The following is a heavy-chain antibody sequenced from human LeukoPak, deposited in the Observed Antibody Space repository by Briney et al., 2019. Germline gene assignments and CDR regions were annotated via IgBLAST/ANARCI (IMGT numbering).Heavy chain of an antibody. CDR3: ARDPGLGSLPYYFDY. Sequence: PGGSLRLSCAASGFTFSSYSMNWVRQAPGKGLGWVSSISSSSSYIYYADSVKGRFTISRDNAKNSLYLQMNSLRAEDTAVYYCARDPGLGSLPYYFDYWGQGTLVTVSS. CDR1: GFTFSSYS. V-gene: IGHV3-21*01. D-gene: IGHD3-16*01. CDR2: ISSSSSYI. J-gene: IGHJ4*02.